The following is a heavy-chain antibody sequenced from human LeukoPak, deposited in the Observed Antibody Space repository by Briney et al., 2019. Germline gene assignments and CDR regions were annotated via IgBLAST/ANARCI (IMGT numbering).Heavy chain of an antibody. CDR3: ARQYYDSSGYYSVNWFDP. J-gene: IGHJ5*02. CDR2: IYYSGST. CDR1: GGSISSYY. D-gene: IGHD3-22*01. Sequence: SETLSLTCTVSGGSISSYYWSWIRQPPGKGLEWIGYIYYSGSTNYNPSLKSRVTISVDTSKNQFSLKLSSVTAADTAVYYCARQYYDSSGYYSVNWFDPWGQGTLVTVSS. V-gene: IGHV4-59*08.